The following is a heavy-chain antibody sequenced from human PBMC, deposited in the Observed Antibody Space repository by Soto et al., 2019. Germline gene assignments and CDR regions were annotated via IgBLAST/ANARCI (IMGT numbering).Heavy chain of an antibody. D-gene: IGHD1-26*01. CDR3: AQVDGTYYLAFHI. Sequence: EAQLLESGGGLVQPGGSLRLSCAASGFSFSSYAMTWVRQAPGKGLEWVSTISGSDGGTYYADSVKGRFTISRDNSRNMVYLQMNSLRADDTAVYFCAQVDGTYYLAFHIWGQGTMVTVSS. V-gene: IGHV3-23*01. CDR2: ISGSDGGT. CDR1: GFSFSSYA. J-gene: IGHJ3*02.